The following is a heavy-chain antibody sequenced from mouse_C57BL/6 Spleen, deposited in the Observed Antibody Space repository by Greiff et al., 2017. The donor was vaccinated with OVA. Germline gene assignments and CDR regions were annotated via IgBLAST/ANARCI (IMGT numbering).Heavy chain of an antibody. Sequence: EVQLQQSGPELVKPGASVKISCKASGYTFTDYYMNWVKQSHGKSLEWIGDINPNNGGTSYNQKFKGKATLTVEKSSSTAYMELRSLTSEDSAVYYCARWLLQDYWGQGTTLTVSS. CDR1: GYTFTDYY. CDR3: ARWLLQDY. V-gene: IGHV1-26*01. J-gene: IGHJ2*01. D-gene: IGHD2-3*01. CDR2: INPNNGGT.